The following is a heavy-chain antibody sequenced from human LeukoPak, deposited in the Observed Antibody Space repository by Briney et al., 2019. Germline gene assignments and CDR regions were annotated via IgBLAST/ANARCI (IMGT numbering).Heavy chain of an antibody. D-gene: IGHD3-10*01. CDR1: GFTFSSYW. CDR2: IKQDGSEK. V-gene: IGHV3-7*01. CDR3: ARGGMVRRVMGAFGI. J-gene: IGHJ3*02. Sequence: PGGSLRLSCAASGFTFSSYWMSWVRQAPGKGLEWVANIKQDGSEKYYVDSVKGRFTVSRDNAKNSLYLQMNSLRAEDTAVFYCARGGMVRRVMGAFGIWGQGTLVTVSS.